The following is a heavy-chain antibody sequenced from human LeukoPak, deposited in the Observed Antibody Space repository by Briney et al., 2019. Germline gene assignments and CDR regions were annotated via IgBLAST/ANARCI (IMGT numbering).Heavy chain of an antibody. J-gene: IGHJ3*02. Sequence: ASVKVSCKASGYTFTSYGISWVRQAPGQGLEWMGGIIPIFGTANYAQKFQGRVTITADESTSTAYMELSSLRSEDTAVYYCARPRSSYLTNVVMATTTKSRGAFDIWGQGTMVTVSS. CDR2: IIPIFGTA. V-gene: IGHV1-69*13. CDR1: GYTFTSYG. CDR3: ARPRSSYLTNVVMATTTKSRGAFDI. D-gene: IGHD5-24*01.